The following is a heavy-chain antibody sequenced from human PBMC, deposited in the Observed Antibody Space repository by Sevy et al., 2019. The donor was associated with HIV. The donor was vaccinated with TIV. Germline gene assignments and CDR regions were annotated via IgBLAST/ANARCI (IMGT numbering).Heavy chain of an antibody. J-gene: IGHJ4*02. Sequence: GGCLRLSCAASGFTFSSYAMHWVRQAPGEGLEWLAVISDDGSNKYYADSVKGRFTISRDNSKNTLYLQMSSLRAEDTAMFYCARPRQYCSRGTCYRTGYFDYWGQGTLVTVSS. CDR3: ARPRQYCSRGTCYRTGYFDY. CDR2: ISDDGSNK. CDR1: GFTFSSYA. D-gene: IGHD2-15*01. V-gene: IGHV3-30-3*01.